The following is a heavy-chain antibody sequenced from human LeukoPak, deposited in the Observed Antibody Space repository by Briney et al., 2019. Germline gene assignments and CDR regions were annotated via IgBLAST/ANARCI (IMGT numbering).Heavy chain of an antibody. CDR1: GASISSSY. V-gene: IGHV4-59*01. J-gene: IGHJ5*02. D-gene: IGHD3-10*01. CDR3: ARDYYHGSGSKWFDP. CDR2: VYYSWTT. Sequence: SETLSLTCFVSGASISSSYWSWIRQAPGKGLEWIGCVYYSWTTNYNPSLKSRVTISIDTSKNQFSLTVRSVTAADTALYYCARDYYHGSGSKWFDPWGQGTLVTVSS.